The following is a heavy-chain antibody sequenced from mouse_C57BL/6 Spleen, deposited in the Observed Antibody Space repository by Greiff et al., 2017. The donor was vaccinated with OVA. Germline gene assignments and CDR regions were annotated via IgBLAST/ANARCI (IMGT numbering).Heavy chain of an antibody. CDR2: IRSKSSNYAT. Sequence: EVQVVESGGGLVQPKGSLKLSCAASGFTFNTYAMHWVRQAPGKGLEWVARIRSKSSNYATYYADSVKDRFTISRDDSQSMLYLQMNNLKTEDTAMYYCVREGSTTVVATDYFDYWGQGTTLTVSS. V-gene: IGHV10-3*01. J-gene: IGHJ2*01. CDR1: GFTFNTYA. D-gene: IGHD1-1*01. CDR3: VREGSTTVVATDYFDY.